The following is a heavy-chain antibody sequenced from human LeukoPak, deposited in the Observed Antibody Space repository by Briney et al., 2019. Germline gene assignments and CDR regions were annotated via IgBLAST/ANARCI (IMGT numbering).Heavy chain of an antibody. CDR1: GFTFTSSA. D-gene: IGHD3-9*01. V-gene: IGHV1-58*01. J-gene: IGHJ3*02. CDR3: AAAALLVGAFDI. CDR2: IVVGSGNT. Sequence: ASVKVSCKASGFTFTSSAVQWVRQARGQRLEWIGWIVVGSGNTNYAQKFQERVTITRDTSTSTAYMELSSLRSEDTAVYYCAAAALLVGAFDIWGQGTMVTVSS.